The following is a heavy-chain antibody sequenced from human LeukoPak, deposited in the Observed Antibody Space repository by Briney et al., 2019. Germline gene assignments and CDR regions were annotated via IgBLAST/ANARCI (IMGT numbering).Heavy chain of an antibody. CDR3: ARVENGYFDY. CDR1: GFTFSSYG. CDR2: ISSSGSTI. V-gene: IGHV3-48*04. J-gene: IGHJ4*02. Sequence: TGGSLRLSCAASGFTFSSYGMHWVRQAPGKGLEWVSYISSSGSTIYYADSVKGRFTISRDNAKNSLYLQMNSLRAEDTAVYYCARVENGYFDYWGQGTLVTVSS. D-gene: IGHD2-8*01.